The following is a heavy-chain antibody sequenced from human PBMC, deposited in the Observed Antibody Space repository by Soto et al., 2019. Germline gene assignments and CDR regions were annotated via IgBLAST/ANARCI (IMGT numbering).Heavy chain of an antibody. CDR1: GYTFTSYY. V-gene: IGHV1-46*03. CDR2: INPSGSST. Sequence: ASVKVSCKASGYTFTSYYMHWVRQAPGQGLEWMGIINPSGSSTSYAQKFQGRVTMTRDTSTSTVYMELSSLRSEDTAVYYCARYHSLTALDYWGQGTLVTVSS. J-gene: IGHJ4*02. D-gene: IGHD2-21*02. CDR3: ARYHSLTALDY.